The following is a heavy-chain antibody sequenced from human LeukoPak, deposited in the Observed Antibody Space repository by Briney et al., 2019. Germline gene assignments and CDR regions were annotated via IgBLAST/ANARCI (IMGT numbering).Heavy chain of an antibody. CDR2: INTKTGNP. Sequence: GASVKVSCKASGYIFSNYVINWVRQAPGQGLEWMGWINTKTGNPTYIQGLTGRFVFSLDTSVSTAYLQISSLRTEDTAVYYCARDQDFRSALYRRDFDSWGQGTLVTVSS. D-gene: IGHD3-3*01. J-gene: IGHJ4*02. CDR1: GYIFSNYV. CDR3: ARDQDFRSALYRRDFDS. V-gene: IGHV7-4-1*02.